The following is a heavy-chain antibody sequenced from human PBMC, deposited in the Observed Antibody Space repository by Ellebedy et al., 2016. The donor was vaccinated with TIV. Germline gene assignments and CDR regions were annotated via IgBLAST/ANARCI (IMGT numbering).Heavy chain of an antibody. CDR1: GFLFSSYT. D-gene: IGHD5-24*01. CDR2: ISDTGGST. V-gene: IGHV3-23*01. J-gene: IGHJ4*02. Sequence: PGGSLRLSCAASGFLFSSYTMSWVRQAPGKGLEWVSAISDTGGSTYYADSVKGRFTISRDNSKNTLYLQMNSLRAEDTAVYFCGTVATTFDYWGQGTLVTVSS. CDR3: GTVATTFDY.